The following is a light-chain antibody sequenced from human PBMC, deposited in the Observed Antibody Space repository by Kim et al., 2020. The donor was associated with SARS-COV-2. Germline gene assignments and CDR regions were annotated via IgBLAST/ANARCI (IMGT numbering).Light chain of an antibody. J-gene: IGKJ1*01. Sequence: ASVRDRVTITCRASQSVSSYLNWYQQKPGKAPTPLIYAASSLQSGVPSRFSGSRSGTDFTLTISSLQPEDFATYYCQQRYSTPRTFGQGTTVDI. CDR1: QSVSSY. CDR2: AAS. V-gene: IGKV1-39*01. CDR3: QQRYSTPRT.